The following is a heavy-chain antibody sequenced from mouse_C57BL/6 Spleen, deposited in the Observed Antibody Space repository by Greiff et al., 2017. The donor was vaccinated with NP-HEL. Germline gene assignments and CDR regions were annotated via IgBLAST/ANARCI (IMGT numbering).Heavy chain of an antibody. CDR1: GYTFTSYW. D-gene: IGHD1-1*02. CDR3: ARGGGRDYAMDY. J-gene: IGHJ4*01. V-gene: IGHV1-64*01. Sequence: QVQLKQSGAELVKPGASVKLSCKASGYTFTSYWMHWVKQRPGQGLEWIGMIHPNSGSTNYNEKFKSKATLTVDKSSSTAYMQLSSLTSEDSAVYYCARGGGRDYAMDYWGQGTSVTVSS. CDR2: IHPNSGST.